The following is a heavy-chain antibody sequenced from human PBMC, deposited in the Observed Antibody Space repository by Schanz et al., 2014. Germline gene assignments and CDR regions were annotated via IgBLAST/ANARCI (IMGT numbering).Heavy chain of an antibody. V-gene: IGHV3-23*04. J-gene: IGHJ3*02. Sequence: EEQLVESGGGLVQPGGSLRLSCAASGFTFGDYAMTWVRQAPGKGLEWVSAINTGVNTYYADSVRGRFTMSRDNSRNTLYLQMNSLRAEDTAVYYCARDGYSVVVISPTESFDIWGQGTMVTVSP. D-gene: IGHD2-21*01. CDR3: ARDGYSVVVISPTESFDI. CDR2: INTGVNT. CDR1: GFTFGDYA.